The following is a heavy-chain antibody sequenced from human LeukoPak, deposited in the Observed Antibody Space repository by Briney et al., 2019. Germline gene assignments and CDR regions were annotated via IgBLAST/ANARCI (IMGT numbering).Heavy chain of an antibody. V-gene: IGHV1-69*04. CDR1: GGTFSSYT. D-gene: IGHD2-2*01. J-gene: IGHJ5*02. CDR2: IIPILGIA. CDR3: AREDVVVPAAMSWFDP. Sequence: SVKVSCKASGGTFSSYTISWVRQAPGQGLEWMGRIIPILGIANYAQKFQGRVTITADKSTSTAYMELSSLRSEDTAVYYCAREDVVVPAAMSWFDPWGQGTLVTVS.